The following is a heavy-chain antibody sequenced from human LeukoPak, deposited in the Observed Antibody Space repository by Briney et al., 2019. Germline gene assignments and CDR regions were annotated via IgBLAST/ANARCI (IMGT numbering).Heavy chain of an antibody. V-gene: IGHV3-21*01. Sequence: PGGSLRLSCEASGFTFSSFSMNWVRQAQGKGLEWVSSISSSSSYIYYADSVKGRFTISRDNAKNSLYLQMNSLRAEDTAVYYCARGGPGRLLDYWGQGTLVTVSS. CDR3: ARGGPGRLLDY. CDR2: ISSSSSYI. CDR1: GFTFSSFS. J-gene: IGHJ4*02. D-gene: IGHD4-11*01.